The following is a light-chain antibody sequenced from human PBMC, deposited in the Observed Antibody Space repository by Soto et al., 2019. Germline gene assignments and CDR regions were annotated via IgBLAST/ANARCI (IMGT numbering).Light chain of an antibody. J-gene: IGKJ4*02. CDR3: ERSGHSPRT. CDR1: QSVGTN. Sequence: EIVMTQSPATLSGSPGERVTLSCRARQSVGTNLAWYQQKPGQAPRLLILGAYNRASGIPAKFSGSGSGTDFTLTISILEPEESAFDYAERSGHSPRTFAEGTMVDIK. CDR2: GAY. V-gene: IGKV3-15*01.